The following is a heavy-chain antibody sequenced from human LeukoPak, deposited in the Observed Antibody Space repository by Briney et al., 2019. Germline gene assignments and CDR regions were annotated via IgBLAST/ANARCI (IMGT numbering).Heavy chain of an antibody. CDR1: GGTFSSYA. J-gene: IGHJ6*04. D-gene: IGHD3-10*01. CDR3: ARHLLLWFGRHRSYYGMDV. Sequence: SVKVSCKASGGTFSSYAISWVRQAPGQGLEWMGGIIPIFGAANYAQKFQGRVTITADESTSTAYMELSSLRSEDTAVYYCARHLLLWFGRHRSYYGMDVWGKGTTVTVSS. V-gene: IGHV1-69*01. CDR2: IIPIFGAA.